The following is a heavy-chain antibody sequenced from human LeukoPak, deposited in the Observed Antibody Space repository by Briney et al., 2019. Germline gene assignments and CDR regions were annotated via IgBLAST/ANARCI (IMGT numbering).Heavy chain of an antibody. CDR2: IIPIFGTA. J-gene: IGHJ6*02. CDR3: AREHIAAAGAGDYYGMDV. Sequence: SVKVSCKASGGTFSSYAISWVRQAPGQGLEWMGGIIPIFGTANYAQKFQGRVTITADESTSTAYVELSSLRSEDTAVYYCAREHIAAAGAGDYYGMDVWGQGTTVTVSS. CDR1: GGTFSSYA. D-gene: IGHD6-13*01. V-gene: IGHV1-69*13.